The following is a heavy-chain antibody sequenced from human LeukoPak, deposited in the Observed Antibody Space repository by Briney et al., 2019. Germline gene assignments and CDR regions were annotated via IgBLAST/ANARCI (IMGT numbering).Heavy chain of an antibody. D-gene: IGHD3-3*01. CDR1: GGSMSSNSYY. Sequence: PSETLSLTCTVSGGSMSSNSYYWGWIRQPPGKGLEWVGSIYYSGTTYYAPSLKSRVTISVDTSGDQFSLKLSSVTAADTAVYYCARLGKSGYLFEYWGQGTLVTVSS. CDR2: IYYSGTT. J-gene: IGHJ4*02. CDR3: ARLGKSGYLFEY. V-gene: IGHV4-39*01.